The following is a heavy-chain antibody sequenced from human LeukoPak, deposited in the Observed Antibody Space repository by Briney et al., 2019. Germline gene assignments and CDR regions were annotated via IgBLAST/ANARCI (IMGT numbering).Heavy chain of an antibody. CDR3: ARGRQNSGSYSDAFDI. Sequence: GGSLRLSCAASGFTFSSYWMSWVRQPPGKGLEWVSAISGPGDSTYYGDSVKGRFTISRDNSKNTLYLQMNSLRAEDTAVYYCARGRQNSGSYSDAFDIWGQGTMVTVSS. CDR2: ISGPGDST. D-gene: IGHD1-26*01. CDR1: GFTFSSYW. V-gene: IGHV3-23*01. J-gene: IGHJ3*02.